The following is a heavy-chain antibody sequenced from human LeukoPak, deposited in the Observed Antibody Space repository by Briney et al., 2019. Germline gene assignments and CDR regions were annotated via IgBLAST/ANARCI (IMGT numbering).Heavy chain of an antibody. J-gene: IGHJ4*02. D-gene: IGHD6-19*01. Sequence: PGGSLRLSCAASRFTLSNYWMSWVRRAPGKGLEWVANIKQDGSETYYVDSVKGRFTISRDNAKNSLSLQMNSLRAEDTVVYYCAKTSEAVAALYFDYWGQGTLVTVSS. CDR1: RFTLSNYW. CDR2: IKQDGSET. CDR3: AKTSEAVAALYFDY. V-gene: IGHV3-7*03.